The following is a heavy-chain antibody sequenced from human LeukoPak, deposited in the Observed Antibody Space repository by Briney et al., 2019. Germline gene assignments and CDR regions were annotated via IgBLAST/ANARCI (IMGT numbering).Heavy chain of an antibody. V-gene: IGHV1-69*13. Sequence: GASVKVSCKASGGTFSSYAISWVRQAPGQGLEWMGGIIPIFGTANYAQKFQGRVTITADESTSTAYMELSSLRSEDTAAYYCARALGIAVAGTLTFGYWGQGTLVTVSS. CDR3: ARALGIAVAGTLTFGY. D-gene: IGHD6-19*01. CDR2: IIPIFGTA. CDR1: GGTFSSYA. J-gene: IGHJ4*02.